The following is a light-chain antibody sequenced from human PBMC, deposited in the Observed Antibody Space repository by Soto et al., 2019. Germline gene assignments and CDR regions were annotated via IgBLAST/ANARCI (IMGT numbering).Light chain of an antibody. V-gene: IGLV1-40*01. Sequence: QAVVTQPPSVSGAPGQRVTISCTGSSSNIGAGYDVHWYQQLPGTAPKLLIYGNSNRPSGVPDRFSGSKSGTSASLAITGLQAEDEADYYCPSYHSSLSGVVFGGGTKLTVL. CDR3: PSYHSSLSGVV. J-gene: IGLJ2*01. CDR2: GNS. CDR1: SSNIGAGYD.